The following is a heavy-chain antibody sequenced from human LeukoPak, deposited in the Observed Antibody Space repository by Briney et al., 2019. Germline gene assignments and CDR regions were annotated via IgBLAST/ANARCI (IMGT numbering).Heavy chain of an antibody. V-gene: IGHV1-2*02. CDR1: GYTFTGYY. J-gene: IGHJ4*02. CDR3: ATDDRYCSSTSCYEGGY. CDR2: INPNSGGT. Sequence: ASVKVSCKASGYTFTGYYMHWVRQAPGQGLEWMGWINPNSGGTNYAQKLQGRVTMTTDTSTSTAYMELRSLRSEDTAVYYCATDDRYCSSTSCYEGGYWGQGTLVTVSS. D-gene: IGHD2-2*01.